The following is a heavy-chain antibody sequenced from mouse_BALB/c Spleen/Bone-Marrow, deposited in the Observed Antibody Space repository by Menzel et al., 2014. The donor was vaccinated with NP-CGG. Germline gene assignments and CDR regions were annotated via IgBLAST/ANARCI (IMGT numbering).Heavy chain of an antibody. J-gene: IGHJ3*01. CDR1: GFNIKDTY. CDR2: IDPANGNT. Sequence: EVQLQQSGAELVKPGASVKLSCTASGFNIKDTYMHWVKQRPEQGLEWIGRIDPANGNTKYDPKFQGKATITADTSSNTAYLQVSSLTSEDTAVYYCARYNYGSSQFAYWGQGTLVTVSA. D-gene: IGHD1-1*01. V-gene: IGHV14-3*02. CDR3: ARYNYGSSQFAY.